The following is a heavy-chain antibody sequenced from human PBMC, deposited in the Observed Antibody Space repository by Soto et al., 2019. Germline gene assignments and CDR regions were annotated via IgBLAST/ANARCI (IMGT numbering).Heavy chain of an antibody. CDR1: GGTFSSYA. CDR3: ARERCSSTSCYTGYYYYGMDV. CDR2: FIPIFGTA. Sequence: QVQLVQSGAEVKKPGSSVKVSCKASGGTFSSYAISWVRQAPGQGLEWMGGFIPIFGTANYAQKFQGRVTITADESTSTAYMELSSLRSEDTAVYYCARERCSSTSCYTGYYYYGMDVWGQGTTVTVSS. J-gene: IGHJ6*02. V-gene: IGHV1-69*01. D-gene: IGHD2-2*02.